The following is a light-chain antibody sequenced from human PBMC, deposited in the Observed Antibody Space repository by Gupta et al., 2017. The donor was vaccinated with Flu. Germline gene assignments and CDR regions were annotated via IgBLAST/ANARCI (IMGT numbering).Light chain of an antibody. J-gene: IGLJ3*02. V-gene: IGLV1-44*01. Sequence: QSVLTKPHSASGTPGQRVTISCSGRSSNIGSNTVNWYQQPPGTAPKLLIYTNNQRPSGVPDRFSGSKSGTSASLAISGLQSEDEADYYCAAWDDSLNAWVFGGGTKLTVL. CDR3: AAWDDSLNAWV. CDR2: TNN. CDR1: SSNIGSNT.